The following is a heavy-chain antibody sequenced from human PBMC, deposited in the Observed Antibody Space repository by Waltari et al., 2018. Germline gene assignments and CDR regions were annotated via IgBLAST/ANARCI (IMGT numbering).Heavy chain of an antibody. CDR3: ARDEARYYDIMTGGGYYGLDV. V-gene: IGHV4-61*02. CDR2: IFTSGST. Sequence: QVQLQESGPGLVRPSQTLSLTCTVSGGSISSGSVYWTWIRQPAGKGLEWVGHIFTSGSTKYNPYLKSRVSVSLDTSENQCSRRLSAVTAADTAVYYCARDEARYYDIMTGGGYYGLDVWGQGTMVTVSS. D-gene: IGHD3-9*01. CDR1: GGSISSGSVY. J-gene: IGHJ6*02.